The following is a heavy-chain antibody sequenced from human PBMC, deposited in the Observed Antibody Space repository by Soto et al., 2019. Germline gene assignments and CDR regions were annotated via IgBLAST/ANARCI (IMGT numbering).Heavy chain of an antibody. Sequence: QVQLLQSGAEVRKPGSSVKVSCKASGGNFSKYAISWVRQAPGQGLEWMGGIIPFFQAPNYAQRFQGRVTITADESTTTVYMEMSSLRSEDTALYYCAKSRIATRPRVGMDVWGQGTTVTVS. CDR1: GGNFSKYA. CDR2: IIPFFQAP. J-gene: IGHJ6*02. D-gene: IGHD6-13*01. V-gene: IGHV1-69*01. CDR3: AKSRIATRPRVGMDV.